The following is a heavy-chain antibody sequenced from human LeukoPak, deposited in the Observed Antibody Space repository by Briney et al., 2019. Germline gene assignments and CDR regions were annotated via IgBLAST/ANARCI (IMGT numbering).Heavy chain of an antibody. D-gene: IGHD1-1*01. CDR3: ARDAPQLGFDP. Sequence: PGGSLRLSCAASGFTVSSNYMSWVRQAPGKGLEWVSVIYSGGSTYYADSVKGRFTISRDNSKNTLYLQMNSLRAEDTAVYYCARDAPQLGFDPWGQGTLVTVSS. V-gene: IGHV3-53*01. CDR1: GFTVSSNY. J-gene: IGHJ5*02. CDR2: IYSGGST.